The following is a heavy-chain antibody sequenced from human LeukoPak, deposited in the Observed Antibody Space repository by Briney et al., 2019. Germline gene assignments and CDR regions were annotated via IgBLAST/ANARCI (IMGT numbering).Heavy chain of an antibody. J-gene: IGHJ6*03. Sequence: SETLSLTCAVYGGSFSGYYWSWIRQPPGKGLEWIGEINHSGSTNYNPSLKSRVTISVDTSKNQFSLKLSSVTAADTAVYYCARVKSLVSLYMDVWGKGATVTVSS. CDR2: INHSGST. D-gene: IGHD2-2*01. V-gene: IGHV4-34*01. CDR1: GGSFSGYY. CDR3: ARVKSLVSLYMDV.